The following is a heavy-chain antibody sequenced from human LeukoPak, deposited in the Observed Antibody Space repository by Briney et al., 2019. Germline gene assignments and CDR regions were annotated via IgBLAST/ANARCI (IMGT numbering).Heavy chain of an antibody. CDR1: GFTFRSSW. J-gene: IGHJ4*02. Sequence: GGSLRLSCAASGFTFRSSWMHWVRQPPGKGLVWVSRIKSDGSGATYADSVKGRFTISRDNAKNTLYLQMNSLRAEDTAVYYCARDRYYVLDYWGQGILVTVSS. D-gene: IGHD3-10*02. CDR2: IKSDGSGA. V-gene: IGHV3-74*03. CDR3: ARDRYYVLDY.